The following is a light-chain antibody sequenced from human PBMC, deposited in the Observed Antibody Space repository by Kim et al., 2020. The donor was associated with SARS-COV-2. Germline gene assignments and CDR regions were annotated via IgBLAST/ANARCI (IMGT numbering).Light chain of an antibody. V-gene: IGKV1-5*01. CDR2: GAS. CDR3: QQYNNYPLT. CDR1: QSVISK. Sequence: DSEMTQSPATLSASVGDRVNLTCRASQSVISKLAWYQQKPGQAPRLVIYGASSRASGIPARFSGSGSGTEFTLSISSLHSDDLATYFCQQYNNYPLTFGRGTKVDIK. J-gene: IGKJ4*01.